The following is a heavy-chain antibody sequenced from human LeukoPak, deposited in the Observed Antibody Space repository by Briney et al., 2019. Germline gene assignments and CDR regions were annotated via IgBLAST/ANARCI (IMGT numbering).Heavy chain of an antibody. V-gene: IGHV4-31*03. Sequence: PSQTLSLTCTVSGGSISSGGYYWSWIRQHPGKGLEWIGYIYYSGSTYYNPSLKSRVTISVDTSKNQFSLKPSSVTAADTAMYYCARGIGYCSSTSCENWFDPWGQGTLVTVSS. J-gene: IGHJ5*02. CDR2: IYYSGST. CDR1: GGSISSGGYY. CDR3: ARGIGYCSSTSCENWFDP. D-gene: IGHD2-2*01.